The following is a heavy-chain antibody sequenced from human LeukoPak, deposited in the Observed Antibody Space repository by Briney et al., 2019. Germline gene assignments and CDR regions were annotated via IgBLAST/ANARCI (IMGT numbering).Heavy chain of an antibody. D-gene: IGHD3-22*01. V-gene: IGHV4-34*01. Sequence: SETLSLTCAVYGGSFSGYYWSWIRQPPGKGLEWIGEINHSGSTNYNPSLKSRVTISVDTSKNQFSLKLSSVTAADTAVYYCARDGTYYYDSSALGTFHIWGQGTMVTVSS. CDR3: ARDGTYYYDSSALGTFHI. CDR2: INHSGST. J-gene: IGHJ3*02. CDR1: GGSFSGYY.